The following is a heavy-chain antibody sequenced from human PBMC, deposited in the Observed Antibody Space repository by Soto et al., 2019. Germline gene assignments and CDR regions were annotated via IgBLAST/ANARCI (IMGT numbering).Heavy chain of an antibody. CDR1: AYSFTDYY. CDR2: INANNGGT. J-gene: IGHJ6*02. Sequence: ASVKVSCKASAYSFTDYYVHWARQAPGQGLEWLGCINANNGGTHYAQKFQGRVAMTRDTSISTAYMELSRLTSDDTAVYYCAREGSLAYHYGLDVWGQGTTVTVSS. CDR3: AREGSLAYHYGLDV. V-gene: IGHV1-2*02.